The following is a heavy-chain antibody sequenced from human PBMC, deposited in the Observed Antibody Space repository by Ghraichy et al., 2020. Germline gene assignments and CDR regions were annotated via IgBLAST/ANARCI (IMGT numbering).Heavy chain of an antibody. D-gene: IGHD4-23*01. J-gene: IGHJ4*02. V-gene: IGHV1-2*06. CDR1: GYTFTGYY. CDR3: ARVIDYGGKTGLDY. CDR2: INPNSGGT. Sequence: ASVKVSCKASGYTFTGYYMHWVRQAPGQGLEWMGRINPNSGGTNYAQKFQGRVTMTRDTSISTAYMELSRLRSDDTAVYYCARVIDYGGKTGLDYWGQGTLVTVSS.